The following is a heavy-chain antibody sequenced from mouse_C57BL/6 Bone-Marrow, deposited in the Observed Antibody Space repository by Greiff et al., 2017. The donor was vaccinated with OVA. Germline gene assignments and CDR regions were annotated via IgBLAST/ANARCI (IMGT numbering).Heavy chain of an antibody. V-gene: IGHV14-4*01. CDR1: GFNIKDDY. Sequence: EVQLQESGAELVRPGASVKLSCTASGFNIKDDYMHWVKQRPEQGLEWIGWIDPENGDTEYASKFQGKATITADTSSNTAYLQLSSLTSEDTAVYYCTNWDRCAYWGQGTLVTVSA. D-gene: IGHD4-1*02. CDR2: IDPENGDT. CDR3: TNWDRCAY. J-gene: IGHJ3*01.